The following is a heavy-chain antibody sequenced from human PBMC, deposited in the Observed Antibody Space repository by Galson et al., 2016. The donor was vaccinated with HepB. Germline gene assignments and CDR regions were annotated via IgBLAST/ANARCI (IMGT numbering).Heavy chain of an antibody. Sequence: SLRLSCAASGFTISDYYIYWIRQAPGKGLEWVSYISSRSGYTNYGDAVKGRFTISRDNAKNSLYLQMNSLRAEDTAVYYCARGGAVRLGELYNWGQGTLVTVSS. CDR3: ARGGAVRLGELYN. CDR2: ISSRSGYT. CDR1: GFTISDYY. D-gene: IGHD3-16*01. V-gene: IGHV3-11*06. J-gene: IGHJ4*02.